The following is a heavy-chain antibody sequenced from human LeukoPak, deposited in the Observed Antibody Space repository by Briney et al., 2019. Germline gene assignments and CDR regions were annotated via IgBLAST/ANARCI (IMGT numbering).Heavy chain of an antibody. CDR3: ARDTPIAAAGYFGY. J-gene: IGHJ4*02. CDR2: IKQDGSEK. D-gene: IGHD6-13*01. Sequence: GGSLRLSCAASGFTFISYWMSWVRQAPGKGLEWVPNIKQDGSEKYYVDSVKGRFTISRDNAKNSLYLQMNSLRAEDTAVYYCARDTPIAAAGYFGYWGQGTLVTVSS. V-gene: IGHV3-7*03. CDR1: GFTFISYW.